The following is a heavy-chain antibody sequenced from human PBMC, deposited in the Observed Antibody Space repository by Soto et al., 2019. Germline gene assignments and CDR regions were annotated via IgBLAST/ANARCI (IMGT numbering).Heavy chain of an antibody. D-gene: IGHD3-10*01. V-gene: IGHV1-69*13. CDR1: GGTFSSYA. J-gene: IGHJ4*02. Sequence: SVKVSCKASGGTFSSYAISWVRQAPGQGLEWMGGIIPIFGTANYAQKFQGRVTITADESTSTAYMELSSLRSEDTAVYYCAGGGSGSYDFDYWGQGPLVTFSS. CDR2: IIPIFGTA. CDR3: AGGGSGSYDFDY.